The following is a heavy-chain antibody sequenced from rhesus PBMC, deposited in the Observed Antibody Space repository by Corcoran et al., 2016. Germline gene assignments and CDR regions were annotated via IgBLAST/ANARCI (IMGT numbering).Heavy chain of an antibody. J-gene: IGHJ4*01. CDR2: IYGGSTST. CDR1: GGSTRDGYW. V-gene: IGHV4S10*01. CDR3: ARKIAGATISTFDY. Sequence: QVQLQESGPGLVKPSETLSLTCAVSGGSTRDGYWWTWIRKRPGTGLEWIGYIYGGSTSTNYTPSLKSQVSISKDTSKNQFSLKVSSVTVADTAVYYCARKIAGATISTFDYWGQGVLVTVSS. D-gene: IGHD1-14*01.